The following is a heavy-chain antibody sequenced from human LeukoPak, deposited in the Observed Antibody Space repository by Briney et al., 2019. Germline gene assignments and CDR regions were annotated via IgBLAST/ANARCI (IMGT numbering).Heavy chain of an antibody. V-gene: IGHV7-4-1*02. D-gene: IGHD6-13*01. CDR2: INTNTGNP. CDR3: ARVGIAAAGTLFDY. J-gene: IGHJ4*02. CDR1: GYSFTTYA. Sequence: ASVKVSCKASGYSFTTYAMNWVRQAPGQGLEWMGWINTNTGNPTYAQGFTGRFVFSLDTSVSTAYLQISSLKAEDTAVYYCARVGIAAAGTLFDYWGQGTLVTVSS.